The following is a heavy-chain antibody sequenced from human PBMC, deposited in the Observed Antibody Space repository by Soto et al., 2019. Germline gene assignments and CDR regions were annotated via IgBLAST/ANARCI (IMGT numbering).Heavy chain of an antibody. J-gene: IGHJ4*02. CDR2: MSDSGGST. Sequence: EVQLLESGGGLVQPGGSLRLSCAASGFIFNNYAMSWVRQAPEKGLEWVSAMSDSGGSTYYADSVKGRFTISRDNSKNTLYLQMKSLRAEDPAVYYCAKATRSGYDADFDYWGQGVLVTVSS. D-gene: IGHD5-12*01. CDR3: AKATRSGYDADFDY. V-gene: IGHV3-23*01. CDR1: GFIFNNYA.